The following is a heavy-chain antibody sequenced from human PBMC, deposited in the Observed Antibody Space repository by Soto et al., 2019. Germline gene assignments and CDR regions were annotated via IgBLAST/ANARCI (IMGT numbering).Heavy chain of an antibody. Sequence: GGSLRLSCAATGFTFRKYAMSWVRQAPGKGLEWVSTISGTGGGTYYADAVKGRSAISRDNSKGTVDLQMNSLRVEDTATYYCAKEGSGVRGIIVSLIYDYWGQGVLVTVSS. CDR1: GFTFRKYA. D-gene: IGHD3-10*01. V-gene: IGHV3-23*01. CDR3: AKEGSGVRGIIVSLIYDY. J-gene: IGHJ4*02. CDR2: ISGTGGGT.